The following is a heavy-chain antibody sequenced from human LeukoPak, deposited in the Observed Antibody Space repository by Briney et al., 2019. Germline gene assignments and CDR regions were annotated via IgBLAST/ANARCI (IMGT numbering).Heavy chain of an antibody. D-gene: IGHD3-10*01. V-gene: IGHV3-30*04. Sequence: GRSLRLSCAASGFTFSSYAMHWVRQAPGKGLEWVAVISYDGSNKYYADSVKGRFTISRDNSKNTLYLQMNSLRAEDTAVYYCARVGGFLRPTMVRGVIRGMDVWGKGTTVTVSS. CDR2: ISYDGSNK. CDR3: ARVGGFLRPTMVRGVIRGMDV. CDR1: GFTFSSYA. J-gene: IGHJ6*04.